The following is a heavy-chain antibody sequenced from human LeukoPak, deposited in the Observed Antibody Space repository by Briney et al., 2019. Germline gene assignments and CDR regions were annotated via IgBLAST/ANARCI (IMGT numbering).Heavy chain of an antibody. Sequence: GGSLRLSCAASGFIFSSYWMHWVRHAPGKGLAWVSRINTDGSSTSYADSVKGRFTISRDNAKNTLYLQMNSLRAEDTAVYYCARDRSYYDSSGYYYQPGDYWGQGTLVTVSS. D-gene: IGHD3-22*01. J-gene: IGHJ4*02. CDR3: ARDRSYYDSSGYYYQPGDY. CDR1: GFIFSSYW. V-gene: IGHV3-74*01. CDR2: INTDGSST.